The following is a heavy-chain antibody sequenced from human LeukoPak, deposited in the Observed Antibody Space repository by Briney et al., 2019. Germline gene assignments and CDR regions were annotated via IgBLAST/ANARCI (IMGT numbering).Heavy chain of an antibody. CDR3: ARDAGASAGIDY. D-gene: IGHD1-26*01. CDR2: IYYSGST. J-gene: IGHJ4*02. CDR1: GGSISSYY. Sequence: SETLSLTCTVSGGSISSYYWSWIRQPPGKGLEWIGYIYYSGSTNYNPSLKSRVTISVDTSKDQFSLKLSSVTAADTAVYYCARDAGASAGIDYWGQGTLVTVSS. V-gene: IGHV4-59*01.